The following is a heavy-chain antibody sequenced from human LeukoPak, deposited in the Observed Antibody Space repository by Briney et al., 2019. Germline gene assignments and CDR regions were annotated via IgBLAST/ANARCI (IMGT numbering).Heavy chain of an antibody. V-gene: IGHV1-69*13. CDR1: GGTFSSYA. CDR2: IIPIFGTA. J-gene: IGHJ6*04. D-gene: IGHD3-16*02. CDR3: ASIYDYVWGSYRDYGMDV. Sequence: SVKVSCKASGGTFSSYAISWVRQAPGQGLEWMGGIIPIFGTANYAQKFQGRVTITADESTSTAYTELSSLRSEDTAVYYCASIYDYVWGSYRDYGMDVWGKGTTVTVSS.